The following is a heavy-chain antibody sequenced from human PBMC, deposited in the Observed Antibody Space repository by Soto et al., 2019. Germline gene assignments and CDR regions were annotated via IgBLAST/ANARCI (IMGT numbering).Heavy chain of an antibody. CDR2: TYYRSKWYN. J-gene: IGHJ6*02. CDR3: ARGGYSSGWATREYGMDV. Sequence: SQTLSLTCAISGDSVSSNSAAWNWIRQSPSRGLEWLGRTYYRSKWYNDYAVSVKSRITINPDTSKNQFSLQLNSVTPEDTAVYYCARGGYSSGWATREYGMDVWGQGTTVTVSS. CDR1: GDSVSSNSAA. V-gene: IGHV6-1*01. D-gene: IGHD6-19*01.